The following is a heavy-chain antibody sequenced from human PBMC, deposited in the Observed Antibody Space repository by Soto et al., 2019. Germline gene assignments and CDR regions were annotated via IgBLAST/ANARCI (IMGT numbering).Heavy chain of an antibody. V-gene: IGHV1-2*02. CDR1: GYTFTGYY. Sequence: ASLKVSCKASGYTFTGYYMHWVRQAPGQGLEWMGWTNPKSGGTNYAKKFKGSVTMTRETSISTGYMELSRLRSDDTAVYYCATEREYYFDXWGQGTLVTVSX. CDR2: TNPKSGGT. D-gene: IGHD3-10*01. J-gene: IGHJ4*02. CDR3: ATEREYYFDX.